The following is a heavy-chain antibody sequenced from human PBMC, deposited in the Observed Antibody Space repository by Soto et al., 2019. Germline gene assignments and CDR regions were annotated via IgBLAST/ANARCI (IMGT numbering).Heavy chain of an antibody. Sequence: GGSLRLSCAASGFTFSSYGMHWVRQAPGKGLEWVAVIWYDGSNKYYADSVKGRFTISRDNSKNTLYLQMNSLRAEDTAVYYCARDKGGSYYFVDAFDIWGQGTMVTVSS. J-gene: IGHJ3*02. D-gene: IGHD1-26*01. CDR2: IWYDGSNK. CDR1: GFTFSSYG. CDR3: ARDKGGSYYFVDAFDI. V-gene: IGHV3-33*01.